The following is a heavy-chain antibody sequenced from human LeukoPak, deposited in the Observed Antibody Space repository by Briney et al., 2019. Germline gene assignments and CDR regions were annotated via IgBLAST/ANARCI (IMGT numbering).Heavy chain of an antibody. Sequence: ASVKVSCKASGYTFTGYYMHWVRQAPGQGLEWMGWINPNSGGTNYAQKFQGRVTMTRDTSISTAYMELSRLRSDDTAMYYCARSPRWLLQTFDYWGQGTLVTVSS. CDR3: ARSPRWLLQTFDY. D-gene: IGHD2-15*01. J-gene: IGHJ4*02. V-gene: IGHV1-2*02. CDR2: INPNSGGT. CDR1: GYTFTGYY.